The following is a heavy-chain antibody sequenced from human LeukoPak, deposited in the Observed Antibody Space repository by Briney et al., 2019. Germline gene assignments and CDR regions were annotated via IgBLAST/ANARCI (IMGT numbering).Heavy chain of an antibody. CDR3: ARERYSYGQRSFDY. CDR2: INPNSGGT. V-gene: IGHV1-2*02. Sequence: ASVKVSCKASGYTSTGYYMHWVRQAPGQGLEWMGWINPNSGGTNYAQKFQGRVTMTRDTSISTAYMELSRLRSDDTAVYYCARERYSYGQRSFDYWDQGTLVTVSS. CDR1: GYTSTGYY. J-gene: IGHJ4*02. D-gene: IGHD5-18*01.